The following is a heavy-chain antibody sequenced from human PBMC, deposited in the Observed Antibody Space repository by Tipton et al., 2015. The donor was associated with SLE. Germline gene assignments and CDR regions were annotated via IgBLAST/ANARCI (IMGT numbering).Heavy chain of an antibody. CDR3: TREAARHTLSLDY. Sequence: SLRLSCAASRFTLSSYSMSWFRQAPGKGLEWVGFIRSKAYGGTTEYAASVKGRFTISRDDSKSIAYLQMNSLKTEDTAVYYCTREAARHTLSLDYWGQGTLVTVSS. J-gene: IGHJ4*02. D-gene: IGHD6-6*01. CDR1: RFTLSSYS. CDR2: IRSKAYGGTT. V-gene: IGHV3-49*03.